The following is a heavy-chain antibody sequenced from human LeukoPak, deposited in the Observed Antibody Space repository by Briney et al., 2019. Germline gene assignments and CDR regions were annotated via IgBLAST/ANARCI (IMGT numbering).Heavy chain of an antibody. J-gene: IGHJ6*03. CDR2: ISSSGSTI. V-gene: IGHV3-48*03. CDR3: AKDSSVGYSDWLAPGGDPYYMDV. CDR1: GFTFSSYE. D-gene: IGHD3-9*01. Sequence: GGSLRLSCAASGFTFSSYEMNWVRQAPGKGLEWVSYISSSGSTIYYADSVKGRFTISRDNSKNTLYLQMNSLRAEDTAVYYCAKDSSVGYSDWLAPGGDPYYMDVWGKGTTVTSSS.